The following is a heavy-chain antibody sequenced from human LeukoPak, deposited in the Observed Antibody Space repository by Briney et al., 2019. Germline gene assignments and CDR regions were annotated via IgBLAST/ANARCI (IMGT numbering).Heavy chain of an antibody. Sequence: ASVKVSCKASGYTFTSYGISWVRQAPGQGLEWMGWISAYYDNTNYAQKLQGRVTMTADTSTSTAYMELRSLRSDDTAVYYCARVGHGLGNYLGNWFDPWGQGTLVTVSS. J-gene: IGHJ5*02. CDR3: ARVGHGLGNYLGNWFDP. CDR2: ISAYYDNT. D-gene: IGHD4-11*01. V-gene: IGHV1-18*01. CDR1: GYTFTSYG.